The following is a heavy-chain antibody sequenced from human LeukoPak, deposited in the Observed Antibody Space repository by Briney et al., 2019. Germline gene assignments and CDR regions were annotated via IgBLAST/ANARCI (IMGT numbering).Heavy chain of an antibody. CDR1: GYSISSGYY. D-gene: IGHD1-26*01. CDR3: ARTVGSGSYHRYYYFDY. Sequence: SETLSLTCTVSGYSISSGYYWGWIRQPPGKGLEWIGSIYHSGSTYYNPSLKSRVTISVDTSKNQFSLKLSSVTAADTAVYYCARTVGSGSYHRYYYFDYWGQGTLVTVSS. CDR2: IYHSGST. J-gene: IGHJ4*02. V-gene: IGHV4-38-2*02.